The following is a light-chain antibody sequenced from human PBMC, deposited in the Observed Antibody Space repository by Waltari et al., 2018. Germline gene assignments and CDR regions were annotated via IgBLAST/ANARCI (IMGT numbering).Light chain of an antibody. Sequence: DIVMTQSPDSLAVSLGERATINCMSSQSVLYSSNNKNFLAWYQQKPGQPPKLLIHWASIRESGVPDRFGGSGSGADFTLTISSLQAEDVAVYYCQQYYSFPLTFGGGTKVEIK. V-gene: IGKV4-1*01. CDR2: WAS. CDR3: QQYYSFPLT. J-gene: IGKJ4*01. CDR1: QSVLYSSNNKNF.